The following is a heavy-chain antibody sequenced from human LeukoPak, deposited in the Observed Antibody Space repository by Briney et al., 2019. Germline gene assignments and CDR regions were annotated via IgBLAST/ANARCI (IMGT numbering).Heavy chain of an antibody. V-gene: IGHV1-2*04. CDR3: ARDISRYSGSYYGGGPQLTLDY. CDR2: INPNSGGT. J-gene: IGHJ4*02. D-gene: IGHD1-26*01. CDR1: GYTFTGYY. Sequence: ASVKVSCKASGYTFTGYYMHWVRQAPGQGLEWMGWINPNSGGTNYAQKFQGWVTMTRDTSISTAYMELSRLRSDDTAVYYCARDISRYSGSYYGGGPQLTLDYWGQGTLVTVSS.